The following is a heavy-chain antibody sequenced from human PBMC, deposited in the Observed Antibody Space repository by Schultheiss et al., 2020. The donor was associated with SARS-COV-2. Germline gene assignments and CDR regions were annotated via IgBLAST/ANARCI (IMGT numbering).Heavy chain of an antibody. V-gene: IGHV4-31*03. CDR2: IFYSGST. D-gene: IGHD3-16*01. J-gene: IGHJ6*02. Sequence: SETLSLTCSVSGGSISSGYYYWSWIRQHPGKGLEWIGNIFYSGSTYYNPSLRSRVSISLDTSKNQFSLKLTSVTAADTAVYYCARDAGLTPTGGRGMDVWGQGTTVTVSS. CDR3: ARDAGLTPTGGRGMDV. CDR1: GGSISSGYYY.